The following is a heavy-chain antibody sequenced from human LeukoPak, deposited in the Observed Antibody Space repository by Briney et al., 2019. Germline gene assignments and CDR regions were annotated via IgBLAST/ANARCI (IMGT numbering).Heavy chain of an antibody. V-gene: IGHV4-39*07. CDR2: IYYSGST. J-gene: IGHJ2*01. CDR3: ARLLKSAVTNVDYWYFDL. Sequence: PSETLSLTCTVSGGSISSSSYYWGWIRQPPGKGLEWIGSIYYSGSTYYNPSLKSRVTISVDTSKNQFSLKLSSVTAADTAVYYCARLLKSAVTNVDYWYFDLWGRGTLVTVSS. D-gene: IGHD4-17*01. CDR1: GGSISSSSYY.